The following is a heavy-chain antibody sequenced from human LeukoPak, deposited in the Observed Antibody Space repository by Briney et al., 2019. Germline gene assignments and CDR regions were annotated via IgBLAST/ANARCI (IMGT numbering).Heavy chain of an antibody. V-gene: IGHV3-30*18. D-gene: IGHD3-9*01. Sequence: GRSLRLSCAASGFTFSSYGMHWVRQAPGKGLEWVAVISYDGSNKYYADSVKGRFTISRDNSKNTLCLQMNSLRAEDTAVYYCAKNGGLRYFDWYLGYWGQGTLVTVSS. CDR3: AKNGGLRYFDWYLGY. CDR2: ISYDGSNK. CDR1: GFTFSSYG. J-gene: IGHJ4*02.